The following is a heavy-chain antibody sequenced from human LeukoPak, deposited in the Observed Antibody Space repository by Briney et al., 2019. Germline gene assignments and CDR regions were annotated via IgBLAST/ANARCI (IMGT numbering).Heavy chain of an antibody. D-gene: IGHD3-3*01. CDR3: ARGPQYYDFWSGYSP. CDR2: ISSSGSTI. J-gene: IGHJ5*02. CDR1: GFTFSDYY. Sequence: GGSLRLSCAASGFTFSDYYMSWIRQTPGKGLEWVSYISSSGSTIYYADSVKGRFTISRDNAKNSLYLQMNSLRAEDTAVYYCARGPQYYDFWSGYSPWGQGTLVTVSS. V-gene: IGHV3-11*01.